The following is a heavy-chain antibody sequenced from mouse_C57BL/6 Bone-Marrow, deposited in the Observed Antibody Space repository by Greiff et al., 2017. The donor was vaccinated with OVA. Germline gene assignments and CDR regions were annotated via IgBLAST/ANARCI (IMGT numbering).Heavy chain of an antibody. V-gene: IGHV1-59*01. CDR2: IDPSDSYT. Sequence: QVQLQQPGAELVRPGTSVKLSCKASGYTFTSYWMHWVKQRPGQGLEWIGVIDPSDSYTNYNQKFKGKATLTVDTSSSTAYMELRSLTSEDSAVYYCTRGYSNYYAMDYWGQGTSVTVSS. CDR1: GYTFTSYW. CDR3: TRGYSNYYAMDY. J-gene: IGHJ4*01. D-gene: IGHD2-5*01.